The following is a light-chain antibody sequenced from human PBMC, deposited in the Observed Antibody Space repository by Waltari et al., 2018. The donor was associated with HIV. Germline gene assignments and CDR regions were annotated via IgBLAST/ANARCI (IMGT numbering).Light chain of an antibody. CDR3: ASHAGSKDV. CDR2: HVT. J-gene: IGLJ2*01. CDR1: SSDVGPYHY. V-gene: IGLV2-8*01. Sequence: QSALTQPPSASGSPGQSVTISCTGTSSDVGPYHYVSWFQHHPGKAPKLMIYHVTKRPSGVPDRFSGSKSGNTASLTVSGLQAEDEADYYCASHAGSKDVFGGGTRLTVL.